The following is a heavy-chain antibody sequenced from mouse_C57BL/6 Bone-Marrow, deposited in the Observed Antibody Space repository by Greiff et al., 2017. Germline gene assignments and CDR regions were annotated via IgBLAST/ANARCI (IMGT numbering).Heavy chain of an antibody. D-gene: IGHD1-1*01. CDR2: IDPENGDT. Sequence: EVQLQQSGAELVRPGASVKLSCTASGFNIKDDYMHWVKQRPEQGLEWIGWIDPENGDTEYASKIQGKATITADTASNTAYLQLSSLTSEDTAVYYCTCYGRGAYWGQGTLVTVSA. V-gene: IGHV14-4*01. CDR3: TCYGRGAY. CDR1: GFNIKDDY. J-gene: IGHJ3*01.